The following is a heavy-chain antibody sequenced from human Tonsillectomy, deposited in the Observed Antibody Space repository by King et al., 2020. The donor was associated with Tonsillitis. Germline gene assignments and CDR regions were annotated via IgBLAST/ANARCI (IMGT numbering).Heavy chain of an antibody. V-gene: IGHV4-30-4*07. D-gene: IGHD3-10*01. Sequence: QLQESGPGLVKPSQTLSLTCAVSGGSISSGGYSWSWIRQPPGQGLEWIGYIYYSGSTYYNPSLKSRVTISVDTSKNQFSLKLSSVTAADTAVYYCAREGGTMVRGVIGWFDPWGQGTLVTVSS. CDR1: GGSISSGGYS. CDR2: IYYSGST. CDR3: AREGGTMVRGVIGWFDP. J-gene: IGHJ5*02.